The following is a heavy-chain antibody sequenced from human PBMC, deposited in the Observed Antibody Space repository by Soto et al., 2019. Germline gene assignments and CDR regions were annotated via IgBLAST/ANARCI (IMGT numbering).Heavy chain of an antibody. J-gene: IGHJ6*02. Sequence: PGGSLRLSCAASGFTFDDYTMHWVRQAPGKGLEWVSLISWDGGSTYYADSVKGRFTISRDNSKNSLYLQMNSLRTEDTALYYCAKDAGPSYCSSTSCYNSPYYYYYYGMDVWGQGTTVTVSS. V-gene: IGHV3-43*01. CDR3: AKDAGPSYCSSTSCYNSPYYYYYYGMDV. D-gene: IGHD2-2*02. CDR1: GFTFDDYT. CDR2: ISWDGGST.